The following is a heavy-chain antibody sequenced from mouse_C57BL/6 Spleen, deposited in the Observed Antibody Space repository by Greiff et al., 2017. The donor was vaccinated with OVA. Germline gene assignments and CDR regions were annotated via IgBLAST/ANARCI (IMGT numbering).Heavy chain of an antibody. D-gene: IGHD2-3*01. V-gene: IGHV1-55*01. CDR3: AKTGDGYSYYFDY. J-gene: IGHJ2*01. CDR1: GYTFTSYW. Sequence: VQLQQPGAELVKPGASVKMSCKASGYTFTSYWITWVKQRPGQGLEWIGDIYPGSGSTNYNEKFKSKATLTVDTSSSTAYMQLSSLTSEDSAVYYCAKTGDGYSYYFDYWGQGTTLTVSS. CDR2: IYPGSGST.